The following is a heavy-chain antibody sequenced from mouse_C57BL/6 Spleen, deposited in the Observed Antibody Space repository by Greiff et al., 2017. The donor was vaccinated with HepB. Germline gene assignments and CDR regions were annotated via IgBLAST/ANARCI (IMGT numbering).Heavy chain of an antibody. V-gene: IGHV5-6*01. CDR2: ISSGGSYT. D-gene: IGHD2-2*01. J-gene: IGHJ3*01. Sequence: EVQRVESGGDLVKPGGSLKLSCAASGFTFSSYGMSWVRQTPDKRLEWVATISSGGSYTYYPDSVKGRFTISRDNAKNTLYLQMSRLKSEDTAMYYCARLRSTMVTTTGFAYWGQGTLVTVSA. CDR1: GFTFSSYG. CDR3: ARLRSTMVTTTGFAY.